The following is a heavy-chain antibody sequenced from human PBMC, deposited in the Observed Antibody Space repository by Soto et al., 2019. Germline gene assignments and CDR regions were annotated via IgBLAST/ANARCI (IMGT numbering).Heavy chain of an antibody. Sequence: QEQLVESGGGVVQLGRSLRLSCAASGFTFSDYAMHWVRQAPGKGLEWVAVIWHDGSNKYFADSVKGRFTISRDNSKNTLYLQMNSLRAEDTAIYYCARPALLVTTFDYWGQGTLVTVSS. V-gene: IGHV3-33*01. D-gene: IGHD4-17*01. CDR2: IWHDGSNK. J-gene: IGHJ4*02. CDR1: GFTFSDYA. CDR3: ARPALLVTTFDY.